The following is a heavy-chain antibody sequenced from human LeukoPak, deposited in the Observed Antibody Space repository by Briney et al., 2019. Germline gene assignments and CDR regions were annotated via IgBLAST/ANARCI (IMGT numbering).Heavy chain of an antibody. CDR2: INRNGGST. J-gene: IGHJ4*02. V-gene: IGHV3-20*04. Sequence: PVGSLRLSCAASGFTFDDYGINWVRQAPGKGLEWVSGINRNGGSTGYADSVKGRFTISRDDAKNSLYLQMDNLRAEDTAFYYCVRDRLPVADYYFDYWGQGTLVTVSS. CDR3: VRDRLPVADYYFDY. CDR1: GFTFDDYG. D-gene: IGHD6-19*01.